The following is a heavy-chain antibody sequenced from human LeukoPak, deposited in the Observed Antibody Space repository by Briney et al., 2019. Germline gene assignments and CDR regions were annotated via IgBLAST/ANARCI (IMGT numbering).Heavy chain of an antibody. J-gene: IGHJ4*02. V-gene: IGHV3-48*03. Sequence: GGSLRLSCAASGYTFSSYEVNWVRQAPGKGLEWVSYISSSGSTIYYADSVKGRFTISRDNAKNSLYLQMNSLRAEDTAVYYCARSGQQWLVRSYFDYWGQGTLVTVSS. CDR2: ISSSGSTI. D-gene: IGHD6-19*01. CDR3: ARSGQQWLVRSYFDY. CDR1: GYTFSSYE.